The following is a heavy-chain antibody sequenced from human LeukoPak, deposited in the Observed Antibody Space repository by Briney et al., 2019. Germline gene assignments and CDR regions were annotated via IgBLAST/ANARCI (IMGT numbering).Heavy chain of an antibody. CDR1: GFTFSSYW. J-gene: IGHJ5*02. D-gene: IGHD2-2*01. CDR3: ARGRGSTSRPNWFDP. Sequence: GGSLRLSCAASGFTFSSYWMHWVRQAPGKGLVWVSRINSDGSSTSYADSVKGRSTISRDNAKNTLYLQMNSLRAEDTAVYYCARGRGSTSRPNWFDPWGQGTLVTVSS. CDR2: INSDGSST. V-gene: IGHV3-74*01.